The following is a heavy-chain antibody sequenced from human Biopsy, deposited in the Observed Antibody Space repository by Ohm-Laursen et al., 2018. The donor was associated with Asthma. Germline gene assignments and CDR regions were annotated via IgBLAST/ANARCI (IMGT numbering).Heavy chain of an antibody. V-gene: IGHV3-11*01. CDR1: GFSFSDYY. CDR2: ISSSGSTT. Sequence: SLRLSCAAPGFSFSDYYMTWMRQAPGKGLEWVSSISSSGSTTYPAESVKGRFTISRGNAQKSLFLQMGSLRAEDTAIYYCARVFESSEWGPFYHFGLDVWGQGTTVAVSS. D-gene: IGHD6-25*01. J-gene: IGHJ6*02. CDR3: ARVFESSEWGPFYHFGLDV.